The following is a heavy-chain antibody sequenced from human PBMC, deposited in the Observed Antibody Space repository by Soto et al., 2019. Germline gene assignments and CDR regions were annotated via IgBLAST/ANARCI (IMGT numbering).Heavy chain of an antibody. Sequence: QVQLVESGGGVVQPGRSLRLSCAASGFTFSSYAMHWVRQAPGKGLEWVAVISYDGSNKYYADSVKGRFTISRDNSKNTLYLQMNSLRAEDTAVYYCARSDLKVANWNRQYYYYGMDVWGQGTTVTVSS. D-gene: IGHD1-1*01. CDR2: ISYDGSNK. J-gene: IGHJ6*02. V-gene: IGHV3-30-3*01. CDR1: GFTFSSYA. CDR3: ARSDLKVANWNRQYYYYGMDV.